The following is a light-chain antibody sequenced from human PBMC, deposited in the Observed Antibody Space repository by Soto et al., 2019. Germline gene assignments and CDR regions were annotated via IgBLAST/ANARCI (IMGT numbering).Light chain of an antibody. Sequence: EVGMTQSAATLSVSAGERATLSWWASQTVRDNLGWYQQKTGQPPRLLIYGATTRATGIPARFSGSGYGTEFNLTISSLQSEDFAVYYCQQYNNWPLTFGGGTKVDIK. J-gene: IGKJ4*01. V-gene: IGKV3D-15*01. CDR3: QQYNNWPLT. CDR1: QTVRDN. CDR2: GAT.